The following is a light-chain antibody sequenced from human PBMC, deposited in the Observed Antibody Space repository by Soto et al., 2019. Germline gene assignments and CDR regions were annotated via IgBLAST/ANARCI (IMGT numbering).Light chain of an antibody. J-gene: IGLJ1*01. CDR1: SSDVGGYNY. Sequence: QSALTQPPSASGSPGQSVTISCNGTSSDVGGYNYVSWYQQHPGKAPKLMIYEVNKRPSGVPDRFSGSKSGNTASLTVSGLQAEDEADYYCSSYAGSNNKVFGTGTKVTVL. CDR2: EVN. CDR3: SSYAGSNNKV. V-gene: IGLV2-8*01.